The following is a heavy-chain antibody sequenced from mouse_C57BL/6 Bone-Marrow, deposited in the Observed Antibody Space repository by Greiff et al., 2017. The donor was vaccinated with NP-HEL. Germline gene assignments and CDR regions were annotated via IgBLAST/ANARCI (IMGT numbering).Heavy chain of an antibody. CDR2: ISNKANGYTI. J-gene: IGHJ4*01. Sequence: EVQRVESGGGLVQPGGSLSLSCAASGFTFTDYYMSWVRQPPGKALEWVGFISNKANGYTIEYSASVKGRFTISRDNSQSILYLQMDGLRAEDSATYYCARSIYYDYADDPFYGMDYWGQGTSVTVSS. CDR3: ARSIYYDYADDPFYGMDY. V-gene: IGHV7-3*01. CDR1: GFTFTDYY. D-gene: IGHD2-4*01.